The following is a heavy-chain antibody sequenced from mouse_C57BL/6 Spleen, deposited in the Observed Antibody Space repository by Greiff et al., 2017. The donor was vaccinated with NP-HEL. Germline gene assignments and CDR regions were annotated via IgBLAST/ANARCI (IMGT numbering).Heavy chain of an antibody. J-gene: IGHJ4*01. Sequence: QVQLQQSGAELARPGASVKLSCKASGYTFTSYGISWVKQRTGQGLEWIGEIYPRSGNTYYNEKFKGKATLTADKSSSTAYMELRSLTSEDSAVYFCARSEGDYGNYYYYAMDYWGQGTSVTVSS. V-gene: IGHV1-81*01. D-gene: IGHD2-1*01. CDR2: IYPRSGNT. CDR3: ARSEGDYGNYYYYAMDY. CDR1: GYTFTSYG.